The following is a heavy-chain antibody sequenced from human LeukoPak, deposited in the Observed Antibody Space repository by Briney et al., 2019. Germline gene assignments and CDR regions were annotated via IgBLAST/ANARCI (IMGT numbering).Heavy chain of an antibody. CDR3: ARVSLSSGWNPLDY. J-gene: IGHJ4*02. V-gene: IGHV3-7*01. CDR2: IKQDGSEK. D-gene: IGHD6-19*01. CDR1: GFTFSSYW. Sequence: PGGSLRLSCAASGFTFSSYWMSWGRQAPRKGLEWVANIKQDGSEKYYVDSVKGRLTISRDNAKTSLSLQMTSLRAEDTAVYYCARVSLSSGWNPLDYWGQGTLVTVSS.